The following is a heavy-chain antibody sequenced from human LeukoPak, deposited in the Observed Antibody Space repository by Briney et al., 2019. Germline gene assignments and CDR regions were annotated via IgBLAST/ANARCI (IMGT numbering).Heavy chain of an antibody. CDR1: GFTFSNYA. J-gene: IGHJ4*02. CDR2: ISFDGSNK. V-gene: IGHV3-30*04. CDR3: AKNYGSGSYYNVFPDYFDY. D-gene: IGHD3-10*01. Sequence: PGRSLRLSCAASGFTFSNYAMHWVRQAPGKGLEWVAVISFDGSNKYYADSVKGRFTISRDNSKNTLYLQMNSLRAEDTAVYYCAKNYGSGSYYNVFPDYFDYWGQGTLVTVSS.